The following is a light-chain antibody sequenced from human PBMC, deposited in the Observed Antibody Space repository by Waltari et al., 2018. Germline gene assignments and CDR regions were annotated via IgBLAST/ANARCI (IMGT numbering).Light chain of an antibody. Sequence: QSALTQPASVSGSPGQSITISCTGTSSDDGGYNSVSWYQQRPGKAPKVMIYDVSYRPSGVSNRFSGSKSGNTASLTISGLQAEDEADYYCASYTSSSTWVFGGGTKLTVL. CDR1: SSDDGGYNS. CDR2: DVS. CDR3: ASYTSSSTWV. J-gene: IGLJ3*02. V-gene: IGLV2-14*03.